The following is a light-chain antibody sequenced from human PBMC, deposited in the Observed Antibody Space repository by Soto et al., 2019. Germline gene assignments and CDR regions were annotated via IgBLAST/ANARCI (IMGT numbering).Light chain of an antibody. V-gene: IGKV3-15*01. Sequence: EIVMTQSPATLSVSPGERATLSCRASQSVSSNLAWYQQKPGQAPRLLIYGASTRSTGTPDRFSGSGSGTEFTLTISSLQSEDFAVYYCQQYNNWHPYTFGQGTKLEIK. CDR1: QSVSSN. CDR3: QQYNNWHPYT. CDR2: GAS. J-gene: IGKJ2*01.